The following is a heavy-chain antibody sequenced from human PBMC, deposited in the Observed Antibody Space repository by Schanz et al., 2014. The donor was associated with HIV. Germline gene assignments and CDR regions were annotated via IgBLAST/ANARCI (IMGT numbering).Heavy chain of an antibody. CDR1: GFTFGNYA. CDR2: ISWSSGNI. V-gene: IGHV3-9*01. D-gene: IGHD6-19*01. CDR3: AKGVSVAGSSYYFDY. J-gene: IGHJ4*02. Sequence: EVQLVGSGGGLVQPGRSLRLSCAGSGFTFGNYAMHWVRQAPGKGLKWVSGISWSSGNIGYADSVKGRFTISRDNAKNSLYLQMSSLRREDTAFYYCAKGVSVAGSSYYFDYWGQGALVTVSS.